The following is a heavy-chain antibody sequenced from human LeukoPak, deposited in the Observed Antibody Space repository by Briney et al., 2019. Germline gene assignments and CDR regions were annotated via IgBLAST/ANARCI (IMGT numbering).Heavy chain of an antibody. D-gene: IGHD5-18*01. CDR3: ARLSYSYGPDY. CDR2: IYYSGST. V-gene: IGHV4-59*01. J-gene: IGHJ4*02. Sequence: PSETLSLTCTVSGGSISSYYWSWIRQPPGKGLEWIGYIYYSGSTNYNPSLKSRVTISVDTSKNQFSQKLSSVTAADTAVYYCARLSYSYGPDYWGQGTLVTVSS. CDR1: GGSISSYY.